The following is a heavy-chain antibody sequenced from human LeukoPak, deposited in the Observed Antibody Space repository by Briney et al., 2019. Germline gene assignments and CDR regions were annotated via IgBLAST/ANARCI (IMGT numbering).Heavy chain of an antibody. CDR1: GFTFSTYA. J-gene: IGHJ4*02. V-gene: IGHV3-23*01. Sequence: GGSLRLSCAASGFTFSTYAMGWVRQAPGKGLEWVSAISGSGANTYYADSVKGRFTISRDNSKNTLYLQMHSLRADDRAVYYCAKGRALEVVAAFNYWGQGTVVTVSS. D-gene: IGHD2-15*01. CDR2: ISGSGANT. CDR3: AKGRALEVVAAFNY.